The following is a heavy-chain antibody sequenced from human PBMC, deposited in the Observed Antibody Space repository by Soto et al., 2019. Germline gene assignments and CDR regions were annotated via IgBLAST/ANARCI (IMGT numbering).Heavy chain of an antibody. V-gene: IGHV3-23*01. CDR1: GFTFSSYG. CDR3: AKALMASSWYGDYYYYYGMDV. Sequence: GGPLRLSCAASGFTFSSYGMSWVRQAPGKGLEWVSAISGSGGSTYYADSVKGRFTISRDNSKTTLYLQMNSRRAEDTAVYYCAKALMASSWYGDYYYYYGMDVWGQGTTVTVSS. CDR2: ISGSGGST. D-gene: IGHD6-13*01. J-gene: IGHJ6*02.